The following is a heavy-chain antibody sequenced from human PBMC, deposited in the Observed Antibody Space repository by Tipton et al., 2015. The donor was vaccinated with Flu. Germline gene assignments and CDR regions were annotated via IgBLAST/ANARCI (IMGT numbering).Heavy chain of an antibody. V-gene: IGHV4-39*01. Sequence: LRLSCTVFGGSMRSSRHYCAWIRQPPGQGLEWIGSMFYTGVTYHNASLKNRVTISMDRSETQLSLQLTSVTAADTAVYYWARNVFEGYGDYRNWYFDRWGRGTLVTVSS. D-gene: IGHD4-17*01. CDR2: MFYTGVT. CDR3: ARNVFEGYGDYRNWYFDR. CDR1: GGSMRSSRHY. J-gene: IGHJ2*01.